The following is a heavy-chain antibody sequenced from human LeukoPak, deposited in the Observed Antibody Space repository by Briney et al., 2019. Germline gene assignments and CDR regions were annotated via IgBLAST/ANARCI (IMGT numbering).Heavy chain of an antibody. CDR3: ASLLGYCSSTSCAYGMDV. CDR1: GGTFSSYT. D-gene: IGHD2-2*01. J-gene: IGHJ6*02. CDR2: IIPILGIA. Sequence: GASVKVSCKASGGTFSSYTISWVRQAPGQGLEGMGRIIPILGIANYAQKFQGRVTITADKSTSTAYMEMSSLRSEDTAVYYCASLLGYCSSTSCAYGMDVWGQGTTVTVSS. V-gene: IGHV1-69*02.